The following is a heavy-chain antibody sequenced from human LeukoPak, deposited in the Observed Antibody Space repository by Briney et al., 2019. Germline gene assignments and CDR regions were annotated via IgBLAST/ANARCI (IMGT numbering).Heavy chain of an antibody. CDR1: GFTFSSYA. CDR2: IGGSGGST. CDR3: AKDHQLPPNNWFDP. Sequence: GGSLRLSCAASGFTFSSYAMSWVRQAPGKGLEWVSAIGGSGGSTYYADSVKGRFTISRDNSKDTLYLQMNSLRAEDTAVYYCAKDHQLPPNNWFDPWGQGTLVTVSS. D-gene: IGHD2-2*01. V-gene: IGHV3-23*01. J-gene: IGHJ5*02.